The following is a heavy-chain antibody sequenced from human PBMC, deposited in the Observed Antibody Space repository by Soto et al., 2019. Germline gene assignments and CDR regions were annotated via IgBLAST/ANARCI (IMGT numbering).Heavy chain of an antibody. CDR1: GGTFSSYA. CDR3: AGGGSSWYYFDY. V-gene: IGHV1-69*13. Sequence: SVKVSCKASGGTFSSYAISWVRQAPGQGLEWMGGIIPIFGTANYAQKFQGRVTITADASTSTAYMELSSLRSEDTAVYYCAGGGSSWYYFDYWGQGTLVTVSS. CDR2: IIPIFGTA. J-gene: IGHJ4*02. D-gene: IGHD6-13*01.